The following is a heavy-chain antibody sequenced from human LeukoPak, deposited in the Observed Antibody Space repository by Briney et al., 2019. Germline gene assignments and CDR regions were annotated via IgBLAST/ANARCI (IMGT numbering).Heavy chain of an antibody. Sequence: GGSLRLSCAASGFTFSSYGMHWVRQAPGKGLEWVAVIWYDGSNKYYADSVKGRFTISRDNSKNTLYLQMNSLRAEDTAVYCCAEAGNFGVVITNYFDYWGQGTLVTVSS. CDR2: IWYDGSNK. J-gene: IGHJ4*02. V-gene: IGHV3-33*06. CDR3: AEAGNFGVVITNYFDY. CDR1: GFTFSSYG. D-gene: IGHD3-3*01.